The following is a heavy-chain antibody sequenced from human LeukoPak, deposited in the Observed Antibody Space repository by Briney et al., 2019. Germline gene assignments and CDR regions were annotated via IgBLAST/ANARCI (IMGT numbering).Heavy chain of an antibody. J-gene: IGHJ4*02. CDR3: ARGVGSSSSDY. V-gene: IGHV4-59*01. CDR1: GFIFSDYA. CDR2: IYYSGST. D-gene: IGHD6-13*01. Sequence: PGGSLRLSCAASGFIFSDYAMSWIRQPPGKGLEWIGYIYYSGSTNYNPSLKSRVTISVDTSKNQFSLKLSSVTAADTAVYYCARGVGSSSSDYWGQGTLVTVSS.